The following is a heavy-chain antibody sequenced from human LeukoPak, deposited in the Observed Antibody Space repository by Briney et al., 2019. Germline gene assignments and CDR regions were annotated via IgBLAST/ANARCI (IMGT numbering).Heavy chain of an antibody. CDR3: AALGGCGLFGQNFDY. CDR1: GFTFSSYG. V-gene: IGHV3-30*03. D-gene: IGHD3-10*02. J-gene: IGHJ4*02. CDR2: ISYDGSNK. Sequence: PGGSLRLSCAASGFTFSSYGMHWVRQAPGKGLEWVAVISYDGSNKYYADSVKGRFTISRDNSKNTLYLQMNSLRAEDTSVYYCAALGGCGLFGQNFDYWGQGTLVTVSS.